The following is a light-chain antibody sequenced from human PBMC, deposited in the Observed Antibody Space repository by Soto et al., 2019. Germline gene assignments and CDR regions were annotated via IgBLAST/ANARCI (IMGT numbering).Light chain of an antibody. CDR3: QQYYSTPWT. V-gene: IGKV4-1*01. CDR1: QSVLYSSNNKNY. Sequence: DIVMTQSPDSLAVSLGERATINCKSSQSVLYSSNNKNYLAWYQQKPGQPPKLLIYWASTRESGVPDRLSGSGSGTDFTLTISSLQAEDVAVDYCQQYYSTPWTFGQGTKVEIK. CDR2: WAS. J-gene: IGKJ1*01.